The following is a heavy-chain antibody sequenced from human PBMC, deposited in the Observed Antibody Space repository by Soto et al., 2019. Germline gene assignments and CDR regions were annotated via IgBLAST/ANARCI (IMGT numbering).Heavy chain of an antibody. D-gene: IGHD1-1*01. CDR1: GYTFTRYD. CDR2: MNPNSGNT. J-gene: IGHJ4*02. Sequence: QVQLVQSGAEVKKPGASVKVSCKASGYTFTRYDINWVRQATGQGLEWMGWMNPNSGNTGYAQKFQGRVTMTRNTSISTDDMELSTPRSDDTAVYHCAKRSNNWSVDYWRQGTQVTVSS. CDR3: AKRSNNWSVDY. V-gene: IGHV1-8*01.